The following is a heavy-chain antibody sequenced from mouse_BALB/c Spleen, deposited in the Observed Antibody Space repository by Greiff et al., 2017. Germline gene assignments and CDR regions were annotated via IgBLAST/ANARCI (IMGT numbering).Heavy chain of an antibody. D-gene: IGHD1-1*01. CDR1: GFSLTSYG. Sequence: QVQLQQSGPGLVQPSQSLSITCTVSGFSLTSYGVHWVRQSPGKGLEWLGVIWSGGSTDYNAAFISRLSISKDNSKSQVFFKMNSLQANDTAIYYCASHYYGSSYVRGWYFDVWGAGTTVTVSS. J-gene: IGHJ1*01. V-gene: IGHV2-2*02. CDR2: IWSGGST. CDR3: ASHYYGSSYVRGWYFDV.